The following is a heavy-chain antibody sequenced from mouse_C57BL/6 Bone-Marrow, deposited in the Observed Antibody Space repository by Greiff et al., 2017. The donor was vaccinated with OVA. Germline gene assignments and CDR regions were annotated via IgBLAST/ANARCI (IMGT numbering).Heavy chain of an antibody. V-gene: IGHV1-77*01. CDR2: IGPGSGST. CDR1: GYTFTDYY. CDR3: AVYGNSSWFAY. D-gene: IGHD2-1*01. Sequence: QVQLQQSGAELVKPGASVKISCKASGYTFTDYYINWVKQRPGQGLEWIGKIGPGSGSTYYNEKFKGKATLTADTSSSTAYMPLSSLTSEYSAVYFCAVYGNSSWFAYWGQGTLVTVS. J-gene: IGHJ3*01.